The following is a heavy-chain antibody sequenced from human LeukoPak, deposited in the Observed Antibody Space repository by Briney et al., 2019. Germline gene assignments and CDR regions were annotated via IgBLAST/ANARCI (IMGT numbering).Heavy chain of an antibody. D-gene: IGHD5-12*01. CDR1: SYSFNRYG. V-gene: IGHV1-18*01. Sequence: ASVKVSCKASSYSFNRYGISWVRQAPGQGLEWMGWISGYNGNTNYAQKFLGRVSMTADTSTSTAYMELRSLTSDDAAVYYCARSGRGTYYYFDLWGQGTLVTVSS. CDR2: ISGYNGNT. CDR3: ARSGRGTYYYFDL. J-gene: IGHJ4*02.